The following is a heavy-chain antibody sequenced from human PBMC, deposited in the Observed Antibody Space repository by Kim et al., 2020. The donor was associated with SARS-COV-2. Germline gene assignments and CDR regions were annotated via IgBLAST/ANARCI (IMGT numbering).Heavy chain of an antibody. CDR2: IYYSGST. D-gene: IGHD3-10*01. V-gene: IGHV4-39*02. Sequence: SETLSLTCTVSGGSISSSSYYWGWIRQPPGKGLEWIGSIYYSGSTYYNPSLKSRVTISVDTSKNQFSLKLSSVTAADTAVYYCARDTPTRYEVRGVPYGMDVWGQGTTVTVSS. J-gene: IGHJ6*02. CDR3: ARDTPTRYEVRGVPYGMDV. CDR1: GGSISSSSYY.